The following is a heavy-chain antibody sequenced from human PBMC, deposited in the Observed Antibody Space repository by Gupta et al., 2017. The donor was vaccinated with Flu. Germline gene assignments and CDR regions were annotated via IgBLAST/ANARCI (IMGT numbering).Heavy chain of an antibody. D-gene: IGHD2-2*01. CDR2: IYYSGST. V-gene: IGHV4-31*02. Sequence: WSWIRQHPGKGLEWIGYIYYSGSTYYNPSLKSRVTISVDTSKNQFSLKLSSVTAADTAVYYCARVDIVVVPAASDYYGMDVWGQGTTVTVSS. CDR3: ARVDIVVVPAASDYYGMDV. J-gene: IGHJ6*02.